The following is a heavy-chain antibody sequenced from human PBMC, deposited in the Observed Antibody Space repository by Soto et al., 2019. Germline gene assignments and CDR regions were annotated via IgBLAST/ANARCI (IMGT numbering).Heavy chain of an antibody. CDR3: ARMESFGSLNWFDP. V-gene: IGHV1-8*02. D-gene: IGHD5-18*01. CDR2: MNPGSGDT. J-gene: IGHJ5*02. CDR1: GYTFTNND. Sequence: ASVKVSCKSSGYTFTNNDVSWVRQATGQGLEWMGWMNPGSGDTGYAQKFQGRVTMTRDISIATAYMELDSLTSEDTAIYYCARMESFGSLNWFDPWGQGTPVTVFS.